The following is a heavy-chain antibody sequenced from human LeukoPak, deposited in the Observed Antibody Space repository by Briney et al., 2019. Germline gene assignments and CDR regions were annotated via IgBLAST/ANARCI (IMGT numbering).Heavy chain of an antibody. D-gene: IGHD1-14*01. J-gene: IGHJ3*02. CDR1: GFTFRSYW. V-gene: IGHV3-7*01. CDR2: INPDGSEE. Sequence: GGSLRLSCAASGFTFRSYWMTWLRQAPGKELELVAHINPDGSEESYADSVKGRFTISRDNAKNSLHLQMNNLRVEGTAVYYCARDPYIKAFDIWGQGTMVTVSS. CDR3: ARDPYIKAFDI.